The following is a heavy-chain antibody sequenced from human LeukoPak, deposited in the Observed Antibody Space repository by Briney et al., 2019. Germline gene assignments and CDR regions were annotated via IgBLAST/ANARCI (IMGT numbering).Heavy chain of an antibody. V-gene: IGHV4-38-2*02. D-gene: IGHD6-13*01. CDR2: IYHSGST. Sequence: SETLSLTCTVSGASISSYYWGWIRQPPGKGLEWIGSIYHSGSTYYNPSLKSRVTISVDTSKNQFSLKLSSVTAADTAVYYCARVASGYSSSWYSLGWGQGTLVTVSS. J-gene: IGHJ4*02. CDR3: ARVASGYSSSWYSLG. CDR1: GASISSYY.